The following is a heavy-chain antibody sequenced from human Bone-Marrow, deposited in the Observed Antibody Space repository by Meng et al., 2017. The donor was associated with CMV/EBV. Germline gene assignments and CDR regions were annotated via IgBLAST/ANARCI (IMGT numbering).Heavy chain of an antibody. CDR1: GGSFSGYY. CDR3: ARDRCSSTSCCRWYYYGMDV. Sequence: SETLSITCAVYGGSFSGYYWGWIRQPPGKGLEWIGSIYYSGSTYYNPSLKSRVTISVDTSKNQFSLKLSSVTAADTAVYYCARDRCSSTSCCRWYYYGMDVWGQGTTVTVSS. J-gene: IGHJ6*02. CDR2: IYYSGST. V-gene: IGHV4-34*01. D-gene: IGHD2-2*01.